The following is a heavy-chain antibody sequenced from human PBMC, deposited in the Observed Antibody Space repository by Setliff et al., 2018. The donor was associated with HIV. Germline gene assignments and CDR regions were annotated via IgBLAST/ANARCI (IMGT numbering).Heavy chain of an antibody. D-gene: IGHD6-6*01. CDR1: GVSVGSGDYY. Sequence: PSETLSLTCSAXGVSVGSGDYYWHWIRQHPEKALEWIGYIFHSGDTYYNPSLXXXISXSVDTSKNQFSLELTSLTAADTAVYYCATRPRIAARPFDYWGQG. J-gene: IGHJ4*02. V-gene: IGHV4-31*01. CDR2: IFHSGDT. CDR3: ATRPRIAARPFDY.